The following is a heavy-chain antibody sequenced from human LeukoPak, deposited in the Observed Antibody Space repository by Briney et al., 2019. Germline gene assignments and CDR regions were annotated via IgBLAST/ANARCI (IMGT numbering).Heavy chain of an antibody. Sequence: GRSLRLSCAVSGFTFSSYGMHWVRQAPGKGLEWVAVIWYDGSNKYYADSVKGRFTISRDNSKNTLYLQMNSLRAEDTAVYYCAREVDSSFDYWGQGTLVTVSS. CDR2: IWYDGSNK. D-gene: IGHD6-13*01. CDR1: GFTFSSYG. V-gene: IGHV3-33*01. CDR3: AREVDSSFDY. J-gene: IGHJ4*02.